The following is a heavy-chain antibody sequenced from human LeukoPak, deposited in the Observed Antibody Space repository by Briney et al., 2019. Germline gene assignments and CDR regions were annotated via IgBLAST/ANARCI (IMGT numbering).Heavy chain of an antibody. CDR1: GFTFSSYW. J-gene: IGHJ4*02. Sequence: PGGSLRLSCAASGFTFSSYWMSWVRQAPGQGLEWVANIKQDGSEKYHVDSVKCRFTISRDNAQNSLYLQMNSLRAEDTAVYYCARFRGSGWPIDYWGQGTLVTVSS. CDR2: IKQDGSEK. D-gene: IGHD6-19*01. CDR3: ARFRGSGWPIDY. V-gene: IGHV3-7*01.